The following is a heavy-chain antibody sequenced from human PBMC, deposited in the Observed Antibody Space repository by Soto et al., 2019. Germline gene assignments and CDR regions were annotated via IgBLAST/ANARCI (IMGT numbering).Heavy chain of an antibody. J-gene: IGHJ5*02. V-gene: IGHV3-30-3*01. Sequence: GGTLRLPCAASGFTFKNYAMHWVRQAPGKGLEWVAVLSSDGSIEIYADSVKGRFTISRDDFKNTMFLQMGSLRSEDTAVYYCARGVRDFDWSLPFGSWGQGXLVTVAS. CDR3: ARGVRDFDWSLPFGS. CDR1: GFTFKNYA. CDR2: LSSDGSIE. D-gene: IGHD3-9*01.